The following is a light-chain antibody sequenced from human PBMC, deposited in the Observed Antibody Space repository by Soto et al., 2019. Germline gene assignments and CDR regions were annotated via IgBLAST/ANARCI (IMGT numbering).Light chain of an antibody. J-gene: IGKJ4*01. CDR2: GAS. CDR1: QSVSSN. CDR3: QQYNNWPPVT. V-gene: IGKV3-15*01. Sequence: EIVMTQSPATLSVSPGERATLSCRASQSVSSNLAWYQQKPGQAPRLLIYGASTRATGIPAMFSGSGSGTEFTLTISILQSEDFAVYYCQQYNNWPPVTFGGGTKVEIK.